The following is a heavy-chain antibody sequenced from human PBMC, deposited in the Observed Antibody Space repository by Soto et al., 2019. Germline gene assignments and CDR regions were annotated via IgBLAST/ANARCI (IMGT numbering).Heavy chain of an antibody. CDR2: ISGSGGST. J-gene: IGHJ4*02. CDR3: ARPPSRGELASFAY. Sequence: LRLSCAASVFTFSSYAMSWVRQAPGKGLEWVSAISGSGGSTYYADSVKGRFTISRDNSKNTLYLQMNSLRAEDTAVYYCARPPSRGELASFAYGGQGPLVPVSS. V-gene: IGHV3-23*01. D-gene: IGHD1-7*01. CDR1: VFTFSSYA.